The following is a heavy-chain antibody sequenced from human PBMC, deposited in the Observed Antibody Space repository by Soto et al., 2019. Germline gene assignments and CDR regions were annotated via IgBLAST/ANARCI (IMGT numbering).Heavy chain of an antibody. CDR1: GFTFSTSW. Sequence: GGSLRLSCAASGFTFSTSWMHWVRQTPGKGLVWVSRMNPDGSVITYADSVRGRFTISRDNAKNILCLEMNNLRAEDTAVYYCVRSLIGSTDDWGLGTLVTVSS. D-gene: IGHD3-16*01. V-gene: IGHV3-74*03. CDR2: MNPDGSVI. CDR3: VRSLIGSTDD. J-gene: IGHJ4*02.